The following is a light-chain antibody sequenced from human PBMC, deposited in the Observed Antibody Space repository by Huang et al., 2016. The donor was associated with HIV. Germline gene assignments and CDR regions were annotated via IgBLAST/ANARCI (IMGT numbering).Light chain of an antibody. CDR2: VAS. CDR1: QGISSS. J-gene: IGKJ1*01. CDR3: QQYFSTPLA. Sequence: DIQMTQSPSSLTASVGDRVTITCRASQGISSSLAWYQQKSGKAPNLLLYVASRLEIGVPSRFSGSVSGTDYTLTISSLQPEDFATYYCQQYFSTPLAFGQGTKVEVK. V-gene: IGKV1-NL1*01.